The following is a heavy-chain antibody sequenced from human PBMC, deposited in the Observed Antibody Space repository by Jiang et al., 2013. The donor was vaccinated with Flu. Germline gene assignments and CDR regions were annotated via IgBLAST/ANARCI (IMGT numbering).Heavy chain of an antibody. J-gene: IGHJ4*02. Sequence: VQLVESGGGLVQPGGSLRLSCAASGFAFVGYGMNWVRQAPGKGLEWVSFISRGGDVMHYADSVKGRFTVSRDNVGNSLFLEMRSLRGEDTAVYYCATGPNWGLLGLDYWGRGTLVTVSS. D-gene: IGHD7-27*01. CDR3: ATGPNWGLLGLDY. CDR2: ISRGGDVM. V-gene: IGHV3-48*01. CDR1: GFAFVGYG.